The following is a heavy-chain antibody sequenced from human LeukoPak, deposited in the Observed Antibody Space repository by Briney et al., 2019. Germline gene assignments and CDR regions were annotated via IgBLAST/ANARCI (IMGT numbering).Heavy chain of an antibody. V-gene: IGHV1-69*05. CDR3: ARVANSSGPYYYYYYMDV. D-gene: IGHD6-6*01. CDR1: GGTFSSYA. J-gene: IGHJ6*03. Sequence: ASVKVSCKASGGTFSSYAISWVRQAPGQGLEWMGGIIPIFGTANYAQKFQGRVTITTDESTSTAYMELSSLRSEDTAVYYCARVANSSGPYYYYYYMDVWGKGTTVTVSS. CDR2: IIPIFGTA.